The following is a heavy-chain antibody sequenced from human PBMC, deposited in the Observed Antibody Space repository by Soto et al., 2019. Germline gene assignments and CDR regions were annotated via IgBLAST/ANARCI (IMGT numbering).Heavy chain of an antibody. CDR3: ARDRGYDFWSGYPTRELFDY. J-gene: IGHJ4*02. V-gene: IGHV3-11*01. Sequence: GGSLRLSCAASGFTFSDYYMSWIRQAPGKGLEWVSYISSSGSTIYYADSVKGRFTISRDNAKNSLYLQMNSLRAEDTAVYYCARDRGYDFWSGYPTRELFDYWGQGTLVTVSS. CDR2: ISSSGSTI. CDR1: GFTFSDYY. D-gene: IGHD3-3*01.